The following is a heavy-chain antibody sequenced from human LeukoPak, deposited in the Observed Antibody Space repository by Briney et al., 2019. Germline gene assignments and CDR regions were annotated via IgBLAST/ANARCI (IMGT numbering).Heavy chain of an antibody. CDR2: IDWGDDK. J-gene: IGHJ4*02. V-gene: IGHV2-70*11. Sequence: SGPALVKPTPTLTLTCTFSGFSLSTSGMCVSWIRQPPVKALEWLARIDWGDDKYYSTSLKTRLTISKDTSKYQVVLTMTNMDPVDTATYYCARAQTTVKGGFDYWGQGTLVTVSS. D-gene: IGHD4-17*01. CDR1: GFSLSTSGMC. CDR3: ARAQTTVKGGFDY.